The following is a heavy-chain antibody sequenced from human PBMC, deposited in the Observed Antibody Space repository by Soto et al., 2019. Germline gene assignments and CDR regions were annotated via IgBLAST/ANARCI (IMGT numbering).Heavy chain of an antibody. J-gene: IGHJ6*02. CDR2: IMPIFRAP. D-gene: IGHD2-15*01. V-gene: IGHV1-69*12. Sequence: QVQLVQSGAEVKKPGSSVKVSCKASGGAFSDYAFSWVRQAPGQGLEWLGGIMPIFRAPDYAQKFQGRVTNTADEFTRTAYIEMNSLRSEDTAVYYCASWLKGPDIGNYYYGMDVWGQGTTVTVS. CDR1: GGAFSDYA. CDR3: ASWLKGPDIGNYYYGMDV.